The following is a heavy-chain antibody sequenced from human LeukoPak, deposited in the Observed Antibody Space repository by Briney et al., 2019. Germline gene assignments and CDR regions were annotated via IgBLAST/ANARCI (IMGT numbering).Heavy chain of an antibody. V-gene: IGHV4-59*01. D-gene: IGHD3-10*01. Sequence: KPSETLSLTCTVSGGSISSYYWSWIRQPPGKGLEWIGYIYYTGTTNYNPSVKSRLTISVDTSKNQLSLTLNSVTAADTAVYYCARHYSSGTYPLDSWGQGTLVTVSS. CDR3: ARHYSSGTYPLDS. J-gene: IGHJ4*02. CDR1: GGSISSYY. CDR2: IYYTGTT.